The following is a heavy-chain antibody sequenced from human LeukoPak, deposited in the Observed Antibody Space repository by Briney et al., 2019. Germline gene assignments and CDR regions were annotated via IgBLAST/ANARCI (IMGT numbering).Heavy chain of an antibody. J-gene: IGHJ4*02. V-gene: IGHV3-21*01. Sequence: GGSLRLSCAASAFTFSSYSMNWVRQAPGKGLEWVSSISSSSSYIYYADSGKGRFTISRDNAKNPLYLQMNSLRAEDTAVYYCARVVSSPALFVIDYWGQGTLVSVSS. D-gene: IGHD3-10*01. CDR3: ARVVSSPALFVIDY. CDR2: ISSSSSYI. CDR1: AFTFSSYS.